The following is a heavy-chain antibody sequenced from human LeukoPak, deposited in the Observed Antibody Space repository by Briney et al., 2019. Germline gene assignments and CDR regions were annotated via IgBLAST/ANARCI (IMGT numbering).Heavy chain of an antibody. V-gene: IGHV3-7*03. D-gene: IGHD2/OR15-2a*01. Sequence: GGSLRLSCAASGLTFSSYWMSWVRQAPGKGLEWVANIKQDGSEKYYVDSVKGRFTISRDNAKNSLYLQMNSLRAEDTAVYYCASLSEDYWGQGTLVTVSS. J-gene: IGHJ4*02. CDR2: IKQDGSEK. CDR1: GLTFSSYW. CDR3: ASLSEDY.